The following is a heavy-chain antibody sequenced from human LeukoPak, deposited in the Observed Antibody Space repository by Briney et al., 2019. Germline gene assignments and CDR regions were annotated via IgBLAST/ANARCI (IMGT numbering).Heavy chain of an antibody. D-gene: IGHD3-16*02. CDR3: ARHVGYDYVWGSYRHFDY. V-gene: IGHV4-59*01. J-gene: IGHJ4*02. Sequence: SETLSLTCTVSGGSISNYYWNWIRQPPGKGLEWIGYIYYSGTTNYNPPLKSRVSMSVDTSKNQFSLKLSSVTAADTAVYYCARHVGYDYVWGSYRHFDYWGQGTLVTVSS. CDR1: GGSISNYY. CDR2: IYYSGTT.